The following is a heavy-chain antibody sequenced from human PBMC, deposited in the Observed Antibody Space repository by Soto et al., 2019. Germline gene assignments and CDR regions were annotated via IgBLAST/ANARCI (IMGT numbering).Heavy chain of an antibody. Sequence: GGSLRLSCAASGFTFSSYAMSWVRQAPGKGLEWVSAISGSGGSTYYADSVKGRFTISKDNSKNTLYLQMNSLRAEDTAVYYCARSEGFWSGYYPGFDYWGQGTLVTVSS. CDR3: ARSEGFWSGYYPGFDY. J-gene: IGHJ4*02. D-gene: IGHD3-3*01. CDR2: ISGSGGST. V-gene: IGHV3-23*01. CDR1: GFTFSSYA.